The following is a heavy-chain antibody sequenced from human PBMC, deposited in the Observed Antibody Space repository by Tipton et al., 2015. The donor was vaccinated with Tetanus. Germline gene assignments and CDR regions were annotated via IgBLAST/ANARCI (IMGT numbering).Heavy chain of an antibody. V-gene: IGHV4-61*08. Sequence: LRLSCSVTGGSLRGGDYHWSWIRQPPGKGLEWLAYVSSSGRTNSNYDLKSRITTSHDTSKNQFFLRLTSVTSADTAVYYCARANYDNSKKGPFDSWGQGLMVVVSA. CDR2: VSSSGRT. J-gene: IGHJ4*02. CDR3: ARANYDNSKKGPFDS. D-gene: IGHD3-3*01. CDR1: GGSLRGGDYH.